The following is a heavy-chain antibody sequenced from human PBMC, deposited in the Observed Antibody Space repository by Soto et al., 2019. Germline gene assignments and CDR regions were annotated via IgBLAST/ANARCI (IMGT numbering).Heavy chain of an antibody. D-gene: IGHD6-13*01. Sequence: QVQLGQSGAEVKKPGASVKVSCKASGYTFSNYGISWVRQAPGQGLEWMGWISGYNGNTHYAQKFQGRVTMTTDTSTSTAYMELRTLRSDDTAMFYCARDGSSSWPNFDYWGQGTLVTVAS. CDR2: ISGYNGNT. CDR3: ARDGSSSWPNFDY. V-gene: IGHV1-18*01. J-gene: IGHJ4*02. CDR1: GYTFSNYG.